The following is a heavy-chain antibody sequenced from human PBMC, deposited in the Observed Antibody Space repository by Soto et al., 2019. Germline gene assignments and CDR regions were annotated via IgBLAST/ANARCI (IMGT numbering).Heavy chain of an antibody. V-gene: IGHV3-48*01. J-gene: IGHJ4*02. Sequence: EVQLVESGGGFVQPGGSLRLSCAASGFTFSSYSMNWVRQAPGKGLEWVSYISSSSSTIYYADSVKGRFTISRDNAKNPLYLQMNSLRAEHTAVYYCSRSTVPPFDYWGQGILVTVSS. CDR2: ISSSSSTI. CDR1: GFTFSSYS. CDR3: SRSTVPPFDY.